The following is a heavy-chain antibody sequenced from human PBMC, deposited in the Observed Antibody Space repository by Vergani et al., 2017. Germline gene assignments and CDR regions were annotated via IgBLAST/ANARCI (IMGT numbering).Heavy chain of an antibody. CDR3: GRTECFILRSFHCAL. Sequence: QVHLQESGPGLVKPSETLSLTCTVSGGSITSSSYYWGWIRQPPGKGLEWIGNIYHSGGAYYNPSLKGRVTISVGTSKSHFSLEVSSVTAADTAIYFCGRTECFILRSFHCALWGQGTLVTFSS. V-gene: IGHV4-39*02. CDR1: GGSITSSSYY. D-gene: IGHD3-9*01. J-gene: IGHJ1*01. CDR2: IYHSGGA.